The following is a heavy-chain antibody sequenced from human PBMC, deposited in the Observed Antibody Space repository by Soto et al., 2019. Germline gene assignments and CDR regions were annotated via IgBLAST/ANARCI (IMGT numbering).Heavy chain of an antibody. CDR2: ISWNSGSI. D-gene: IGHD2-15*01. CDR1: GFTFDDYA. CDR3: VRTSLVVAAATREDY. Sequence: PGGSLRLSCAASGFTFDDYAMHWVRQAPGKGLEWVSGISWNSGSIGYADSVKGRFTISRDNAKNTLYLQMNSLRAEDTAVYYCVRTSLVVAAATREDYWGQGTLVTVSS. J-gene: IGHJ4*02. V-gene: IGHV3-9*01.